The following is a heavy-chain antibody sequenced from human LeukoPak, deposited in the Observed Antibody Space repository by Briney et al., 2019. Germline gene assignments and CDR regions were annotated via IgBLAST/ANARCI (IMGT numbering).Heavy chain of an antibody. CDR3: AKPAGRVQLWPRGYYFDY. CDR1: GFTFSSYA. V-gene: IGHV3-23*01. CDR2: ISGSGGST. Sequence: GGSLRLSCAASGFTFSSYAMSWVRQAPGKGLEWVSAISGSGGSTYYADSVKGRFTISRDNSKNTLYLQMNSLRAKDTAVYYCAKPAGRVQLWPRGYYFDYWGQGTLVTVSS. D-gene: IGHD5-18*01. J-gene: IGHJ4*02.